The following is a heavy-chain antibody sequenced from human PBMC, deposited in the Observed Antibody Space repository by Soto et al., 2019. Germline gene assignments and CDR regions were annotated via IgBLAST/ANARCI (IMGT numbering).Heavy chain of an antibody. CDR3: ARISRALVYYYDSSGPKGAFDI. V-gene: IGHV1-69*13. CDR1: GGTFSSYA. Sequence: SVKVSCKASGGTFSSYAISWVRQAPGQGLEWMGGIIPIFGTANYAQKFQGRVTITADESTSTAYMELSSLRSDDTAVYYCARISRALVYYYDSSGPKGAFDIWGQGTMVTVS. J-gene: IGHJ3*02. D-gene: IGHD3-22*01. CDR2: IIPIFGTA.